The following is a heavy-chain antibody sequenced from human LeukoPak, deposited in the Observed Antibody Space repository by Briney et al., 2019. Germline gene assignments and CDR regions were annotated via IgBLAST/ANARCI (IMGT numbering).Heavy chain of an antibody. V-gene: IGHV3-21*01. Sequence: GGSLRLSCAASGFTFSSYSMNWVHQAPGTGLEYVSSISSSSSYIYYADSVKGRFTISRDNAKNSLYLQMNSLRAEDTAVYYCARGQIYASGSPSNWFDPWGQGTLVTVSS. CDR1: GFTFSSYS. CDR2: ISSSSSYI. D-gene: IGHD3-10*01. CDR3: ARGQIYASGSPSNWFDP. J-gene: IGHJ5*02.